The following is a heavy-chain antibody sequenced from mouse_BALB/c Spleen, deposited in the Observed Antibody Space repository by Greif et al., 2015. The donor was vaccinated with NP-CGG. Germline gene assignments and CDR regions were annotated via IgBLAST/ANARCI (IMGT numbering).Heavy chain of an antibody. J-gene: IGHJ4*01. Sequence: VQLQQFGPELVKPGASVKISCKASGYTFTDYYINWVKQKPGQGLEWIGWIYPGSGNTKYNEKFKGKATLTVDTSSSTVYMQLSSLTSEDTAVYFCARRTGTEAMDYWGQGTSVTVSS. V-gene: IGHV1-84*02. D-gene: IGHD4-1*01. CDR1: GYTFTDYY. CDR2: IYPGSGNT. CDR3: ARRTGTEAMDY.